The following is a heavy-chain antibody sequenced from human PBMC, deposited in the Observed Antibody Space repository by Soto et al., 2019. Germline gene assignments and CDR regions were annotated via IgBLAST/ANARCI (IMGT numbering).Heavy chain of an antibody. J-gene: IGHJ3*02. V-gene: IGHV5-51*01. CDR3: ARARVYTPRLEDPFDI. CDR2: IYPGDSDT. Sequence: PGESLKISCKGSGYSFTTYWLARVRQMPGKGLEYMGIIYPGDSDTRYSPSFQGQVTISADKSISTAYLQWTSLEASDTAIYYCARARVYTPRLEDPFDIWGQGTMVTVSS. CDR1: GYSFTTYW. D-gene: IGHD2-8*01.